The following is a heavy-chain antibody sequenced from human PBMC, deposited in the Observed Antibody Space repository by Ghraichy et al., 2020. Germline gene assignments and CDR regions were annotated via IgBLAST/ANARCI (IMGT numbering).Heavy chain of an antibody. CDR1: GFTFSSYS. J-gene: IGHJ6*02. CDR2: ISSSSSTI. CDR3: ARPTVAGARPYYGMDV. D-gene: IGHD6-19*01. Sequence: GGSLRLSCAASGFTFSSYSMNWVRQAPGKGLEWVSYISSSSSTIYYADSVKGRFTISRDNAKNSLYLQMNSLRDEDTAVYYCARPTVAGARPYYGMDVWGQGTTITVSS. V-gene: IGHV3-48*02.